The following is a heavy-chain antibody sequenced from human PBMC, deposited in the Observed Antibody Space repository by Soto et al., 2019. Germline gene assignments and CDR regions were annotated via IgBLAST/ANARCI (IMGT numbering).Heavy chain of an antibody. V-gene: IGHV4-39*07. Sequence: SETLSLTCTVSGGSISSSSYYWGWIRQPPGKGLEWIGSIYYSGSTYYNPSLKSRVTISVDTSKNQFSLKLSSVTAADTAVYYCARGSVVVVAATLDWFDHWGQGTLVTVSS. CDR1: GGSISSSSYY. J-gene: IGHJ5*02. D-gene: IGHD2-15*01. CDR2: IYYSGST. CDR3: ARGSVVVVAATLDWFDH.